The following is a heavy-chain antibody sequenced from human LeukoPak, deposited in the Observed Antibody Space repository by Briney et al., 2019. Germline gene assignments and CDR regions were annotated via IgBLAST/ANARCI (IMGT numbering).Heavy chain of an antibody. V-gene: IGHV1-18*01. J-gene: IGHJ4*02. CDR3: ARDRPRLLWFGELPDFDY. CDR2: ISAYNGNT. Sequence: GASVKVSCKASGYTFTSYGISWVRQAPGRGLEWMGWISAYNGNTNYAQKLQGRVTMTTDTSTSTAYMELRSLRSDDTAVYYCARDRPRLLWFGELPDFDYWGQGTLVTVSS. D-gene: IGHD3-10*01. CDR1: GYTFTSYG.